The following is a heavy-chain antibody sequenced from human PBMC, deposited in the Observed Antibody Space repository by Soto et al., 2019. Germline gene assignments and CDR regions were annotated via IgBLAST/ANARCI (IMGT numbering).Heavy chain of an antibody. J-gene: IGHJ6*03. V-gene: IGHV3-21*01. CDR3: ARDGGFTMVRGVIIHDYYYYYMDV. D-gene: IGHD3-10*01. CDR2: ISSSSSYI. CDR1: GFTFSSYS. Sequence: SLRLSCAASGFTFSSYSMNWVRQAPGKGLEWVSSISSSSSYIYYADSVKGRFTISRDNAKNSLYLQMNSLRAEDTAVYYCARDGGFTMVRGVIIHDYYYYYMDVWGKGTTVTVS.